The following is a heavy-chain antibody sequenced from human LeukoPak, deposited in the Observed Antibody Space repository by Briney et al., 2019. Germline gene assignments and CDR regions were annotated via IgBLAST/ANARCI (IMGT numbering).Heavy chain of an antibody. Sequence: GGSLRLSCAASVVTSSDAWMSWVRQAPGKGLEWVGRIKSKTDGGTTDYAAPVKGRFTISRDDSKNTLYLQMNSLKTEDTAVYYCTTDLSLYNSGWDCDYWGQGTLVTVSS. CDR2: IKSKTDGGTT. J-gene: IGHJ4*02. CDR3: TTDLSLYNSGWDCDY. D-gene: IGHD6-19*01. V-gene: IGHV3-15*01. CDR1: VVTSSDAW.